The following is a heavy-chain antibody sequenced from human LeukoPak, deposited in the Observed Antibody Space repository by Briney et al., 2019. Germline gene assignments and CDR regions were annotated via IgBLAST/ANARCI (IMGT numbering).Heavy chain of an antibody. CDR3: AREVGYQYYDFWSGPRLDY. CDR1: GYTFTGYY. V-gene: IGHV1-2*02. CDR2: INPNSGGT. D-gene: IGHD3-3*01. Sequence: ASVKVSCKASGYTFTGYYMHWVRQAPGQGLEWMGWINPNSGGTNYAQKFQGRVTMTRDASIRTAYMELSRLRSDDTAVYYCAREVGYQYYDFWSGPRLDYWGQGTLVTVSS. J-gene: IGHJ4*02.